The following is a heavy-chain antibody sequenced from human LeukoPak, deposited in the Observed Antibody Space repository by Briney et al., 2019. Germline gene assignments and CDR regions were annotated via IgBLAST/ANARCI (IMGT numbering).Heavy chain of an antibody. V-gene: IGHV3-30*04. D-gene: IGHD4-17*01. CDR3: ASYGDHDAFDI. CDR2: ISYDGSNK. CDR1: GFTFSSYA. J-gene: IGHJ3*02. Sequence: GRSLRLSCAASGFTFSSYAMHWVRQAPGKGLEWVAVISYDGSNKYYADSVKGRFTISRDNSKNTLYLQMNSLRAEDTAVYYCASYGDHDAFDIWGQGTMVTVSS.